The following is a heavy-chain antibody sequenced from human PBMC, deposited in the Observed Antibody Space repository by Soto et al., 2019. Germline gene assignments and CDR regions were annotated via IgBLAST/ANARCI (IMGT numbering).Heavy chain of an antibody. CDR2: ISAYNGNT. D-gene: IGHD3-10*01. Sequence: QVQLVQSGAEVKKPGASVKVSCKASGYTFTSYGISWVRQAPGQGLEWMGWISAYNGNTNYAQKLQGRVTMTTDTSTSTAYMELRSLRSDDKAVYFCARYSGRPMVRGVSNWFDPWGQGTLVTVSS. CDR3: ARYSGRPMVRGVSNWFDP. V-gene: IGHV1-18*01. CDR1: GYTFTSYG. J-gene: IGHJ5*02.